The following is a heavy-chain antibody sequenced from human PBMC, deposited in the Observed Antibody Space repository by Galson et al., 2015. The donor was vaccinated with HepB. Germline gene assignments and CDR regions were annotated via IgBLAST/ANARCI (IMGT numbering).Heavy chain of an antibody. CDR3: ASEGREQQLVD. Sequence: QSGAEVKKPGESLKISCKGSGYSFVSYWIAWVRQMPGKGLEWMGIIYPGDSDTKYSPSFQGQVTISADKSTSAAYLQWSSLKASDTAMYYCASEGREQQLVDWGQGTLVTVSS. CDR2: IYPGDSDT. D-gene: IGHD6-13*01. V-gene: IGHV5-51*03. CDR1: GYSFVSYW. J-gene: IGHJ4*02.